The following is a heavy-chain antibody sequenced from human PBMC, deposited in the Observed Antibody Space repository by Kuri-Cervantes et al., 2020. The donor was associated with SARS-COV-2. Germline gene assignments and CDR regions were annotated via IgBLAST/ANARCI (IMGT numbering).Heavy chain of an antibody. CDR3: ARTDSPPPNWFDP. CDR1: GGSISSSSYY. CDR2: IYYSGST. J-gene: IGHJ5*02. D-gene: IGHD2-21*01. V-gene: IGHV4-61*05. Sequence: SETLSLTCTVSGGSISSSSYYWGWIRQPPGKGLEWIGYIYYSGSTNYNPSLKSRVTISVDTSKNQFSLKLSSVTAADTAVYYCARTDSPPPNWFDPWGQGTLVTVSS.